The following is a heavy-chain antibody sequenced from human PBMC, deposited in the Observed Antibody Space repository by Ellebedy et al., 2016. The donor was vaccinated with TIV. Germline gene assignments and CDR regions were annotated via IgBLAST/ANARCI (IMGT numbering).Heavy chain of an antibody. CDR3: AKGDVWFGES. D-gene: IGHD3-10*01. CDR2: ISGSGGST. V-gene: IGHV3-23*01. CDR1: GFTFSNAW. Sequence: GESLKISCAASGFTFSNAWMSWVRQAPGKGLEWVSAISGSGGSTYYADSVKGRFTISRDNSKNTLYLQMNSLRAEDTAVYYCAKGDVWFGESWGQGTLVTVSS. J-gene: IGHJ5*02.